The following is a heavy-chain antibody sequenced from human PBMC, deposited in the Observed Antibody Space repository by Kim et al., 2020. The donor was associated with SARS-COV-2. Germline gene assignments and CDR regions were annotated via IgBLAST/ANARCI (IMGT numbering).Heavy chain of an antibody. CDR1: GGSITTGGYY. CDR3: ARDYDSSGYWDYYAFD. CDR2: IFYSGST. J-gene: IGHJ3*02. V-gene: IGHV4-31*03. D-gene: IGHD3-22*01. Sequence: SETLSLTCSVSGGSITTGGYYWSWIRQSPGKGLEWIGYIFYSGSTNYNPSLKSRVTISLDTSNNQFSLKLSSVTAADTAVYYCARDYDSSGYWDYYAFD.